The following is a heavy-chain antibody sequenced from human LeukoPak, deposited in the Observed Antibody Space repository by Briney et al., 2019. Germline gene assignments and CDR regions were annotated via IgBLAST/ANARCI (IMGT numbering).Heavy chain of an antibody. V-gene: IGHV1-24*01. CDR1: GYTLTESS. CDR3: ATRGYSGYDAAWDYFDY. CDR2: FDPEDGET. D-gene: IGHD5-12*01. Sequence: GASVKVSCKVSGYTLTESSMHWVRQAPGKGLEWMGGFDPEDGETIYAQKFQGRVTMTEDTSTDTAYMELSSLRSEDTAVYYCATRGYSGYDAAWDYFDYWGQGTLVTVSS. J-gene: IGHJ4*02.